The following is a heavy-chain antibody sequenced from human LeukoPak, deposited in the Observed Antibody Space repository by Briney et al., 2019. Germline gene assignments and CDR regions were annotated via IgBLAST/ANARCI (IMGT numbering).Heavy chain of an antibody. Sequence: SETLSLTCGVYGGSFSGYYWTWIRQPPPKGLEWVGEMHPSGSPNYNPSLKSRVTISVDTSKNQFSLKMSSVTAADTAVYYCARGEDYYTCGNYWGQGTLVTVSS. CDR1: GGSFSGYY. CDR2: MHPSGSP. V-gene: IGHV4-34*01. D-gene: IGHD3-22*01. J-gene: IGHJ4*02. CDR3: ARGEDYYTCGNY.